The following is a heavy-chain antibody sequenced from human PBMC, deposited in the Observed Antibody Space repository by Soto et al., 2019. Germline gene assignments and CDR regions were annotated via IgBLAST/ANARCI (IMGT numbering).Heavy chain of an antibody. CDR1: GFTFSSYG. CDR2: ISYDGSNK. V-gene: IGHV3-30*03. D-gene: IGHD3-10*02. CDR3: ARSGDNYNVLDY. J-gene: IGHJ4*02. Sequence: GGSLRLSCAASGFTFSSYGMHWVRQAPGKGLEWVAVISYDGSNKYYADSVKGRFTISRDNAKNSLFLQINSLRGEDSATYYCARSGDNYNVLDYWGQGTPVTVSS.